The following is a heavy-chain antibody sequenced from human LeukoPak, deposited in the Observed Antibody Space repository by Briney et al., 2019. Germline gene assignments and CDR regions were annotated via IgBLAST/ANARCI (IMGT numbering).Heavy chain of an antibody. CDR1: GYTFTGYY. CDR2: INPNSGGT. Sequence: ASVKVSCKASGYTFTGYYMHWVRQAPGQGLEWMGWINPNSGGTNYAQKFQGRVTMTRDTSISTAYMELSRLRSDDTAVYYRARDQSYCSSTSCYRYGAFDIWGQGTMVTVSS. CDR3: ARDQSYCSSTSCYRYGAFDI. V-gene: IGHV1-2*02. J-gene: IGHJ3*02. D-gene: IGHD2-2*02.